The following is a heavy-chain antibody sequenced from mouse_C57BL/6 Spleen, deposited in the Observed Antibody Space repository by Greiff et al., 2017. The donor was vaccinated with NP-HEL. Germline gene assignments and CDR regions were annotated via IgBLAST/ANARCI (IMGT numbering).Heavy chain of an antibody. CDR2: IYPRSGNT. Sequence: VQLQQSGAELARPGASVKLSCKASGYTFTSYGISWVKQRTGQGLEWIGEIYPRSGNTYYIEKFKGKATLTADKSSSTAYMELRSLTSEDSAVYFCARGGYGYWGQGTTLTVSS. V-gene: IGHV1-81*01. CDR1: GYTFTSYG. J-gene: IGHJ2*01. D-gene: IGHD1-1*01. CDR3: ARGGYGY.